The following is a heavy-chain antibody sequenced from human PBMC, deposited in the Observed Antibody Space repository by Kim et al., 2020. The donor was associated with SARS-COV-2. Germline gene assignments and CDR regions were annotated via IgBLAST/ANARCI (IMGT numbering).Heavy chain of an antibody. V-gene: IGHV3-21*01. CDR2: ISSSSSYI. CDR3: ARAGGLTYYYGMDV. CDR1: GFTFSSYS. J-gene: IGHJ6*02. Sequence: GGSLRLSCAASGFTFSSYSMNWVRQAPEKGLEWVSSISSSSSYIYYADSVKGRFTISRDNAKNSLYLQMNSLRAEDTAVYYCARAGGLTYYYGMDVWGQGTTVTVSS. D-gene: IGHD3-9*01.